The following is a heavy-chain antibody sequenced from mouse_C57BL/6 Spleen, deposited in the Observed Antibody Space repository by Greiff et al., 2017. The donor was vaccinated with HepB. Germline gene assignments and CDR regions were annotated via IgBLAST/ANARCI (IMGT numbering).Heavy chain of an antibody. CDR1: GFTFSSYT. Sequence: EVHLVESGGGLVKPGGSLKLSCAASGFTFSSYTMSWVRQTPEKRLEWVATISGGGGNTYYPDSVKGRFTISRDNAKNTLYLQMSSLRSEDTALYYCATTVVAFYWYFDVWGTGTTVTVSS. J-gene: IGHJ1*03. D-gene: IGHD1-1*01. V-gene: IGHV5-9*01. CDR2: ISGGGGNT. CDR3: ATTVVAFYWYFDV.